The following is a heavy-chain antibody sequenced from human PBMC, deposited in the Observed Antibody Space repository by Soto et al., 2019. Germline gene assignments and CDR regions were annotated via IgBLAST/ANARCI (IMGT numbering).Heavy chain of an antibody. CDR2: IIPIFGTA. Sequence: ASVKVSCKASGGTFSSYAISWVRQAPGQGLEWMGGIIPIFGTANYAQKFQGRVTITADESTSTAYMELSSLRSEDTAVYYCARAIAEPIYDSSGYTEYYFDYWGQGTLVTVSS. D-gene: IGHD3-22*01. J-gene: IGHJ4*02. V-gene: IGHV1-69*13. CDR1: GGTFSSYA. CDR3: ARAIAEPIYDSSGYTEYYFDY.